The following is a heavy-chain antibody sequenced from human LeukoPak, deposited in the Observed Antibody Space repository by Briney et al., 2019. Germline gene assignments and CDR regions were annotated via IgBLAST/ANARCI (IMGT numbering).Heavy chain of an antibody. J-gene: IGHJ4*02. Sequence: GASVKVSCKVSGYTLTELSMHWVRQALGKGLEWMGGFDPEDGETIYAQKFQGRVTMTEDTSTDTAYMELSSLRSEDTAVYYCATGYSYGSYYFDYWGQGTLVTVSS. V-gene: IGHV1-24*01. CDR1: GYTLTELS. CDR3: ATGYSYGSYYFDY. CDR2: FDPEDGET. D-gene: IGHD5-18*01.